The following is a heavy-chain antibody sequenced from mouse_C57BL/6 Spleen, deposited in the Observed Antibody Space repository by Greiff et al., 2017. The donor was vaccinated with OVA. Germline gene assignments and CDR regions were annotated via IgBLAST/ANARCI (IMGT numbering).Heavy chain of an antibody. Sequence: QVQLQQSGAELVRPGASVTLSCKASGYTFTDYEMHWVKQTPVHGLEWIGAIDPETGGTAYNQKFKGKAILTADKSSSTAYMELRSLTSEDSAVYYCTRIRDYFDYWGQGTTLTVSS. V-gene: IGHV1-15*01. D-gene: IGHD3-2*02. CDR3: TRIRDYFDY. J-gene: IGHJ2*01. CDR2: IDPETGGT. CDR1: GYTFTDYE.